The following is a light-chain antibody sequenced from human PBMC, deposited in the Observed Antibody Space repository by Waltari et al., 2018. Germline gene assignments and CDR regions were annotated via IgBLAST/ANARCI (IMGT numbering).Light chain of an antibody. V-gene: IGLV2-11*01. J-gene: IGLJ3*02. Sequence: QSALTQPRSVSRSPGQSVTISCTGTSSDVGCFTYSSWYQQHPGKAPRLMLYDVTKRPSGVPDRFSGSKSDNTASLTISGLQAEDEAAYYCCSYAGDYTWVFGGGTKLTVL. CDR2: DVT. CDR3: CSYAGDYTWV. CDR1: SSDVGCFTY.